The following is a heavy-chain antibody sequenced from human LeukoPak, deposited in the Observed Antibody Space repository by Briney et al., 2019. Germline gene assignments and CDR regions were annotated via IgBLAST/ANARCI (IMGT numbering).Heavy chain of an antibody. Sequence: GGSLRLSCAASGFTFSDYYMTWIRQAPGKGLEWVSYISGSSEYIHYADSVKGRFTISRDTAKNSLYLQMNSLRAEDTAVYYCARVAVIRAAGTYDYWGQGTLVSVCS. CDR2: ISGSSEYI. CDR3: ARVAVIRAAGTYDY. CDR1: GFTFSDYY. D-gene: IGHD6-13*01. V-gene: IGHV3-11*05. J-gene: IGHJ4*02.